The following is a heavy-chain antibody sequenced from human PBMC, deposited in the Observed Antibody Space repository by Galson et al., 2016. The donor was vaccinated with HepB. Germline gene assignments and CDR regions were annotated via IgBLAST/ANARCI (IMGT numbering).Heavy chain of an antibody. Sequence: SVKVSCKASGYTFTDYYLHWVRQAPGQGLEWLGWINPNSGITNYPQIFQGRVTLTRDTSISTAYMELSGLTSDDTAVYYCARDYFYGSGNYYNLLDYWGQGALVTVSS. J-gene: IGHJ5*01. D-gene: IGHD3-10*01. CDR2: INPNSGIT. V-gene: IGHV1-2*02. CDR3: ARDYFYGSGNYYNLLDY. CDR1: GYTFTDYY.